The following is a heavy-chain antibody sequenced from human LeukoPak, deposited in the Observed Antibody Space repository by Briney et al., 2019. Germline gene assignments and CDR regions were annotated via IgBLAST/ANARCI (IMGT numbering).Heavy chain of an antibody. Sequence: SETLSLTCTVSGGSISYYYWSWIRQPPGKGLEWIGYIYYSGSTSYNPSLKSRVTISVDRSKNQFSLKLSSATAADTAVYYCARVGSSGWRSAEYFQHWGQGTLVTVSS. V-gene: IGHV4-59*12. CDR2: IYYSGST. CDR1: GGSISYYY. D-gene: IGHD6-19*01. CDR3: ARVGSSGWRSAEYFQH. J-gene: IGHJ1*01.